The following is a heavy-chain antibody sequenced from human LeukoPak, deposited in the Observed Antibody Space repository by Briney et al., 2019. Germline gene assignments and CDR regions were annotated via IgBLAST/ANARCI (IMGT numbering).Heavy chain of an antibody. D-gene: IGHD6-19*01. CDR2: ISGSGGTT. J-gene: IGHJ4*02. Sequence: GGSLRLSCAASGFTFSSYAMGWVRQAPGKGLEWVSAISGSGGTTYYADSVKGRLTISRDNSKNTVYLQMNSLRAEDTAIYYCAKDYTSGWKDFDSWGQGALVTVSS. V-gene: IGHV3-23*01. CDR1: GFTFSSYA. CDR3: AKDYTSGWKDFDS.